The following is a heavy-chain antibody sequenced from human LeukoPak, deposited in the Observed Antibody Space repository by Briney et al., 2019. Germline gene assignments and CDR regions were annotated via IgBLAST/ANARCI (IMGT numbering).Heavy chain of an antibody. CDR1: GFTSNKAG. J-gene: IGHJ4*02. CDR2: TKSKMDVGTT. Sequence: GGSLRLSCAASGFTSNKAGMSWVRAGPGRGVEWGCRTKSKMDVGTTDYAPRVDGRFTISRDESKPTLYLQMTSLKTADTAVYYCTTDWIQLWLGGDVAFDYWGQGTLVTVSS. D-gene: IGHD5-18*01. CDR3: TTDWIQLWLGGDVAFDY. V-gene: IGHV3-15*01.